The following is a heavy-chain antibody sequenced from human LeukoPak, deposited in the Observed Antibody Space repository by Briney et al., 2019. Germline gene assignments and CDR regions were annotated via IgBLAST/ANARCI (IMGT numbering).Heavy chain of an antibody. CDR2: ISGSGGST. V-gene: IGHV3-23*01. CDR1: GFTFSGYA. CDR3: AKDASITMIVVVIPFFDY. D-gene: IGHD3-22*01. J-gene: IGHJ4*02. Sequence: PGGSLRLSCAASGFTFSGYAMSWVRQAPGKGLEWVSAISGSGGSTYYADSVKGRFTISRDNSKNTLYLQMNSLRAEDTAVYYCAKDASITMIVVVIPFFDYWGQGTLVTVSS.